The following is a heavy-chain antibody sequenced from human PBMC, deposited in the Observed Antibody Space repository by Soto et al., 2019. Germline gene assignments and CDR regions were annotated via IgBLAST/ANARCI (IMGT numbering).Heavy chain of an antibody. CDR1: GGTFSSYA. V-gene: IGHV1-69*06. D-gene: IGHD3-3*01. CDR3: ARVPAGDFSSGYYDS. J-gene: IGHJ5*01. CDR2: IIPIFGTA. Sequence: SVKVSCKASGGTFSSYAISWVRQAPGQGLEWMGGIIPIFGTANYAQKFQGRVTITADKSTSTAYMELSSLRSEDTAVYYCARVPAGDFSSGYYDSWCQRAPVIVSS.